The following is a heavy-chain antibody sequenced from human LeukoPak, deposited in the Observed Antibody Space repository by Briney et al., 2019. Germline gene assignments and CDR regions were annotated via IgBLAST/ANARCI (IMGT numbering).Heavy chain of an antibody. CDR3: AKDRGSGYYYRYYFDY. Sequence: QPGRSLRLSCAASGFTFSSYAMHWVRQAPGKGLEWVAVISYDGSNKYYADSVKGRFTISRDNSKNTLYLQMNSLRAEDTAVYYCAKDRGSGYYYRYYFDYWGQGTLVTVSS. CDR2: ISYDGSNK. J-gene: IGHJ4*02. D-gene: IGHD3-22*01. CDR1: GFTFSSYA. V-gene: IGHV3-30-3*01.